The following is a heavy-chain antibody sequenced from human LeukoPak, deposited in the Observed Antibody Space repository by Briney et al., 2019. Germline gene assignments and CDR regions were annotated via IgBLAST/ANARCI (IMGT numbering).Heavy chain of an antibody. CDR3: ARGYYDSSGYYSYWYFDL. V-gene: IGHV4-59*01. CDR2: IYYSGST. D-gene: IGHD3-22*01. J-gene: IGHJ2*01. Sequence: SETLSLTCTVSGGSISSYYWSWIRQPPGKGLEWIGYIYYSGSTNYNPSLKSRVTISVDTSKNQFSLKLSSVTAADTAVYYCARGYYDSSGYYSYWYFDLWGRGTLVTVSS. CDR1: GGSISSYY.